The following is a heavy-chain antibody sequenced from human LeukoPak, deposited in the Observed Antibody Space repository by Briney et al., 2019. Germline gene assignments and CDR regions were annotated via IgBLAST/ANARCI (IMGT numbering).Heavy chain of an antibody. CDR1: GGSISSYY. CDR2: IYYSGST. CDR3: ARDKYDLITVAGTFDY. D-gene: IGHD6-19*01. J-gene: IGHJ4*02. V-gene: IGHV4-59*12. Sequence: SETLSLTCTVSGGSISSYYWTWIRQPPGKGLEWVGYIYYSGSTYYNPSLKSRVTISLDTSKNQFSLKLSSVTAADTAVYYCARDKYDLITVAGTFDYWGQGTLVTVSS.